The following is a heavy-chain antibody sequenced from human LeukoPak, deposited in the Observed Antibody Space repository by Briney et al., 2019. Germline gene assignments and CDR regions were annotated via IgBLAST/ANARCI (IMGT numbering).Heavy chain of an antibody. CDR3: ARSLRGVRGVIIPPFDY. D-gene: IGHD3-10*01. CDR2: ISSSGSTI. J-gene: IGHJ4*02. Sequence: GGSLRLSCAASGFTFSDYYTSWIRQAPGKGLEWVSYISSSGSTIYYADSVKGRFTISRDNAKNSLYLQMNSLRAEDTAVYYRARSLRGVRGVIIPPFDYWGQGTLVTVSS. CDR1: GFTFSDYY. V-gene: IGHV3-11*01.